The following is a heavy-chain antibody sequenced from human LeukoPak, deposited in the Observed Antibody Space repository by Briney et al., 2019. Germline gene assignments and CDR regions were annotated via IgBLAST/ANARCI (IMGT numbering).Heavy chain of an antibody. V-gene: IGHV3-11*06. D-gene: IGHD5-18*01. J-gene: IGHJ4*02. CDR2: ITSSGSYT. Sequence: PGGSLRLSCAASGFTFIDYYMSWIRQTPEKGLEWVTWITSSGSYTNYAESVKGRFTISKDNAKLSLYLHRDTAEDEDTAVYECVGRYREIDYWGQGTLVTVSS. CDR3: VGRYREIDY. CDR1: GFTFIDYY.